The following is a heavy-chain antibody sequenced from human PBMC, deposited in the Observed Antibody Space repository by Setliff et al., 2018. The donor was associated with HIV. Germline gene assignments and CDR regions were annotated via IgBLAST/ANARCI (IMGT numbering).Heavy chain of an antibody. V-gene: IGHV4-34*01. D-gene: IGHD5-12*01. CDR2: INHSGST. CDR1: GGSFSEYY. J-gene: IGHJ6*03. CDR3: ARGATLLPGYSDRWEYFYMDV. Sequence: PSETLSLTCAVYGGSFSEYYWSWIRQSPGKGLEWIGEINHSGSTHYNPPLKSRATISADTSKNQCSLRLNAVTAADTAVYYCARGATLLPGYSDRWEYFYMDVWGKGTTVTVSS.